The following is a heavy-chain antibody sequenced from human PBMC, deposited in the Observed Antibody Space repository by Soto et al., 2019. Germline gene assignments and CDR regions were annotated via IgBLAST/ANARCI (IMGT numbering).Heavy chain of an antibody. CDR2: ISSSGSYT. CDR3: ATNKGYSGYEGPDY. V-gene: IGHV3-21*05. J-gene: IGHJ4*02. CDR1: GFTFSSYS. D-gene: IGHD5-12*01. Sequence: GGSLRLSCAASGFTFSSYSMNWVRQAPGKGLEWVSYISSSGSYTNYADSVKGRFTISRDNAKNSLYLQMNSLRDEDMAVYFCATNKGYSGYEGPDYWGQGTLVTVSS.